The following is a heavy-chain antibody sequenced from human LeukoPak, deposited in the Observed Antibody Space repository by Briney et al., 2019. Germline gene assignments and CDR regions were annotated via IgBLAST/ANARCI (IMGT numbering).Heavy chain of an antibody. CDR2: TWYDGSNK. V-gene: IGHV3-33*01. Sequence: PGGSLRLSCAASGFTFSSYAMHWVRQAPGKGLEWVAVTWYDGSNKYYADSVKGRFTISRDNSKNTLYLQMNSLRVEDTAVYYCARERSDYVLSPYYYYGMDVWGKGTTVTGSS. CDR1: GFTFSSYA. J-gene: IGHJ6*04. D-gene: IGHD4-17*01. CDR3: ARERSDYVLSPYYYYGMDV.